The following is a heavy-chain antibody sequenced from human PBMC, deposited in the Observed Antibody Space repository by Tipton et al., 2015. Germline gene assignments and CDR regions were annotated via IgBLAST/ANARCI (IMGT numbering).Heavy chain of an antibody. Sequence: VQLVQSGGGLVQPGGSLRLSCAASGFTFSTYSMNWVRQAPGKGLEWVSYISSSSSAIYYADSVKGRFTISRDNAESSLYLQMNSLRDEDTAVYYCGRGRDYGDNRALDTWGQGTLVTVSS. V-gene: IGHV3-48*02. CDR1: GFTFSTYS. J-gene: IGHJ4*02. D-gene: IGHD4-23*01. CDR3: GRGRDYGDNRALDT. CDR2: ISSSSSAI.